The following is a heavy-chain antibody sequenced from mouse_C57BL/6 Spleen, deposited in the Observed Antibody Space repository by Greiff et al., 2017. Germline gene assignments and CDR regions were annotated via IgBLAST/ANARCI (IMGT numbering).Heavy chain of an antibody. CDR1: GYSITSGYD. D-gene: IGHD1-1*01. CDR3: ARGPSYYYGSSPHWYFDV. V-gene: IGHV3-1*01. CDR2: ISYSGST. J-gene: IGHJ1*03. Sequence: EAQLVESGPGMVKPSQSLSLTCTVTGYSITSGYDWHWIRHFPGNKLEWMGYISYSGSTNYNPSLKSRISITHDTSKNHFFLKLNSVTTEDTATYYCARGPSYYYGSSPHWYFDVWGTGTTVTVSS.